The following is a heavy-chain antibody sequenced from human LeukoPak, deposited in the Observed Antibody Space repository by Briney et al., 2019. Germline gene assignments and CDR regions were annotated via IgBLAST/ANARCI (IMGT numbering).Heavy chain of an antibody. V-gene: IGHV4-34*01. CDR3: ARGRQEVSMIVVVMTAVSYYLDV. CDR2: INPSGRI. Sequence: PSETLSLTCAVYGGSFSGYYWTWIRQAPGKGLAWIGEINPSGRISYNPSLKSRLTISVDASKNQFSLNLRSLTAADTAVYYCARGRQEVSMIVVVMTAVSYYLDVWGKGTTVTVS. CDR1: GGSFSGYY. J-gene: IGHJ6*03. D-gene: IGHD3-22*01.